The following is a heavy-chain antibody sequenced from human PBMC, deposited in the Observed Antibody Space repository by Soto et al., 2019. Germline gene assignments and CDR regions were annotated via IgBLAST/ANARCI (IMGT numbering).Heavy chain of an antibody. CDR2: IYTSGST. J-gene: IGHJ4*02. D-gene: IGHD4-17*01. Sequence: PSETLSLTCTVSGGSISSYFWSWIRQPAGKGLEWIGRIYTSGSTNYNASRKGRVTMSVDTSKNQFSLKLSSVTAADTAVYYCARDGPMTTVTIRDYFDYLAQGTLVTVSS. V-gene: IGHV4-4*07. CDR3: ARDGPMTTVTIRDYFDY. CDR1: GGSISSYF.